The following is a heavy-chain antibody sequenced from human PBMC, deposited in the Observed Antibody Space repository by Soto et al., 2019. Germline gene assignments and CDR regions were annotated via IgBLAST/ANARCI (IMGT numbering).Heavy chain of an antibody. J-gene: IGHJ4*02. CDR2: IYYSGST. CDR3: ARRGSSSWYGY. CDR1: GGSISSSSYY. Sequence: QLQLQESGPGLVKPSETLSLTCTVSGGSISSSSYYWGWIRQPPGKGLEWIGSIYYSGSTYYNPSLKRRVTISVDTSKNQFSLKLSSVTAADTAVYYGARRGSSSWYGYWGQGTLVTVSS. V-gene: IGHV4-39*01. D-gene: IGHD6-13*01.